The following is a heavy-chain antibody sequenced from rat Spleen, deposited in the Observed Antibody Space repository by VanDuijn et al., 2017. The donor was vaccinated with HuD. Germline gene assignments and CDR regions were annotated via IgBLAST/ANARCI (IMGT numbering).Heavy chain of an antibody. D-gene: IGHD4-3*01. Sequence: EVELVQSDGGLVQPGGSLKLSCAASGFTFSEFFMAWVRQAPTKGLEWVASLSTGGGNTYYRDSVKGRFTISRDYAKSTLYLQMDSLRSEDTATYYCARSGSSTYFDYWGQGVMVTVSS. CDR1: GFTFSEFF. CDR2: LSTGGGNT. J-gene: IGHJ2*01. CDR3: ARSGSSTYFDY. V-gene: IGHV5-25*01.